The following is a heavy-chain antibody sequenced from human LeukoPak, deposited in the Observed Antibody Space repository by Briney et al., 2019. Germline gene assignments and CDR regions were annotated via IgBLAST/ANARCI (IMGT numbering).Heavy chain of an antibody. Sequence: AGGSPRLSCAASGFTFSSYSMNWVRQAPGKGLEWVSYISSSSSTIYYADSVKGRFTISRDNAKNSLYLQMNSLRAEDTAVYYCARGSNWGSRVYYFDYWGQGTLVTVSS. D-gene: IGHD7-27*01. CDR2: ISSSSSTI. CDR1: GFTFSSYS. V-gene: IGHV3-48*04. J-gene: IGHJ4*02. CDR3: ARGSNWGSRVYYFDY.